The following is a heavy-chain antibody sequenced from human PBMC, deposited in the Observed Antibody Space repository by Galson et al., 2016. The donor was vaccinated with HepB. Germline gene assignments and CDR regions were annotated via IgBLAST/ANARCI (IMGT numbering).Heavy chain of an antibody. V-gene: IGHV3-7*01. J-gene: IGHJ4*02. Sequence: SLRLSCAASGFTFDNWWMMWVRQAPGKGLEWVADIKTDGSAQAYVDSVRGRFTISRDNAKNSLYLQLTSLRAEDSAVYYCARGTRKADYWGQGTLVTVSS. CDR2: IKTDGSAQ. CDR3: ARGTRKADY. CDR1: GFTFDNWW.